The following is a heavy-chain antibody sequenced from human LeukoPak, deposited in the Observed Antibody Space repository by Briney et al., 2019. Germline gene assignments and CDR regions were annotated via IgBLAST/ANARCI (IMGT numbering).Heavy chain of an antibody. V-gene: IGHV3-30*18. CDR3: AKSKTYGDFGYFDY. J-gene: IGHJ4*02. CDR1: GFSFNSYG. Sequence: GRSLRLSCAASGFSFNSYGMNWVRQAPGQGLEWVAFISHDGNDKDYADSVKGRFTISRDNSKNTLYVQMNSLRAEDTAMYYCAKSKTYGDFGYFDYWGQGILVTVSS. D-gene: IGHD4-17*01. CDR2: ISHDGNDK.